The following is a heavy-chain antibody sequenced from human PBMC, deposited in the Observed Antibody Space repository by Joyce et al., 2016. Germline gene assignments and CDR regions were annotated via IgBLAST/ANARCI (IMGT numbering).Heavy chain of an antibody. V-gene: IGHV3-21*02. CDR1: GFTFSTPS. CDR2: ISRDSTYI. J-gene: IGHJ6*02. D-gene: IGHD3-22*01. CDR3: ARGGIVYDYSMDL. Sequence: EVQLVESGGGLVKPGGSLRISCAASGFTFSTPSMSWFRRAPGKGLELVSAISRDSTYIFYADSVKGRFTVSRDNAKNSLYLQMNSLRAEDTAVFFCARGGIVYDYSMDLWGQGTTVTVSS.